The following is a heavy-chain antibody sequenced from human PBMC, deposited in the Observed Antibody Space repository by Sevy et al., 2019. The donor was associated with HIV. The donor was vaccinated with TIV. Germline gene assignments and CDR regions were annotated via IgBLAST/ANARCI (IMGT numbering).Heavy chain of an antibody. Sequence: GGSLRLSCATSGFTFNSYGMHWVRQAPGTGLEWVALIWFDGSNKYYADSVKGRFTISRDIVKNTLHLQMNSLRAEDTAVYYCARDLEFYDYGDYGPAFTPDYWGQRTLVTVSS. CDR2: IWFDGSNK. J-gene: IGHJ4*02. CDR1: GFTFNSYG. CDR3: ARDLEFYDYGDYGPAFTPDY. D-gene: IGHD4-17*01. V-gene: IGHV3-33*01.